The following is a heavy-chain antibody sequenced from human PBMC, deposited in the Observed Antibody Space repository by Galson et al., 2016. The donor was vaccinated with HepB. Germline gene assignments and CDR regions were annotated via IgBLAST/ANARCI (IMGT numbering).Heavy chain of an antibody. Sequence: SLRLSCAASGFTFTDYTINWVRQAPGKGLEWVAVVPDDGNDVHYADSVKGRFTIARDNSKNTAYLQMNSLRDEDTAVYYCAGQPYYDFIWGRDRSTRQSPGIDYWGQGTLVTVSS. CDR1: GFTFTDYT. CDR3: AGQPYYDFIWGRDRSTRQSPGIDY. CDR2: VPDDGNDV. J-gene: IGHJ4*02. V-gene: IGHV3-30-3*01. D-gene: IGHD3-16*02.